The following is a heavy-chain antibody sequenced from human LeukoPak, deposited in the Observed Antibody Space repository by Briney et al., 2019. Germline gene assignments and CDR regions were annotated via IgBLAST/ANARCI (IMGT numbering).Heavy chain of an antibody. D-gene: IGHD6-19*01. V-gene: IGHV3-49*04. CDR2: IKAKAHGGTI. J-gene: IGHJ4*02. Sequence: PGGSLRLSCAASGFTFDDYGMSWVRQAPGKGLEWVGRIKAKAHGGTIEYAAPVKGRFTISRDDSKSIAYLQMNSLKTEDTAVYYCTRQINIAVAGMDYWGQGTLVTVSS. CDR1: GFTFDDYG. CDR3: TRQINIAVAGMDY.